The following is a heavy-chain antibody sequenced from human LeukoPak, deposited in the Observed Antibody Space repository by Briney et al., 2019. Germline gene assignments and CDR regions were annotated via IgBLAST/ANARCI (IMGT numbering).Heavy chain of an antibody. D-gene: IGHD3-10*01. Sequence: GGSLRLSCAASGFTFSSYSMNWVRQAPGKGLEWVSSISSSSSYIYYADSVKGRFTISRDNAKNSLYLQMNSLRAEDTAVYYCARKRFSYYYGSGSYYPYGMDVWGQGTTVTVSS. CDR2: ISSSSSYI. J-gene: IGHJ6*02. V-gene: IGHV3-21*01. CDR3: ARKRFSYYYGSGSYYPYGMDV. CDR1: GFTFSSYS.